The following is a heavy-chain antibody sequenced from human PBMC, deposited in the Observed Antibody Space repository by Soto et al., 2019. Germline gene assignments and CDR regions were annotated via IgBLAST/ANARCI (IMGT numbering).Heavy chain of an antibody. CDR1: GYKFTNYG. D-gene: IGHD2-21*02. V-gene: IGHV1-18*01. CDR3: ARESRVTKWSNDY. J-gene: IGHJ4*02. Sequence: ASVKVSCKASGYKFTNYGFTWVRQAPGQGLEWVGWISAYNGNSKYAQNLQGRVTMTTDTSTSTAYMELRSLTSDDTAVYYCARESRVTKWSNDYWGQGTLVTVSS. CDR2: ISAYNGNS.